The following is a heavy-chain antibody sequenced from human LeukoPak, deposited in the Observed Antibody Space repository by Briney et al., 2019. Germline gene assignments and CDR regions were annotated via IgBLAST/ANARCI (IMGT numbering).Heavy chain of an antibody. Sequence: KPSETLSLTSTVSGASISSHYWSWIRQPPGKGLEWVGYIFYSGSTNYNPSLQSRVTISLDTSKNQFSLNLTSVTAADTAVYYCARGPSFSGYVNYWGQGALVTVSS. V-gene: IGHV4-59*11. D-gene: IGHD5-12*01. J-gene: IGHJ4*02. CDR3: ARGPSFSGYVNY. CDR1: GASISSHY. CDR2: IFYSGST.